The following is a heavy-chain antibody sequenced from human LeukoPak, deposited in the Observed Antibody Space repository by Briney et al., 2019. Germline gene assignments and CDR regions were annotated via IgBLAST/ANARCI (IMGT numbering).Heavy chain of an antibody. CDR2: INHSGST. CDR3: ARDQGGYISGPYYYGMDV. CDR1: GGSFSGYY. V-gene: IGHV4-34*01. J-gene: IGHJ6*02. D-gene: IGHD5-12*01. Sequence: SETLSLTCAVYGGSFSGYYWSWIRQPPGKGLEWIGEINHSGSTNYNPSLKSRVTISVDTSKNQFSLKLSSVTAADTAVYYCARDQGGYISGPYYYGMDVRGQGTTVTVSS.